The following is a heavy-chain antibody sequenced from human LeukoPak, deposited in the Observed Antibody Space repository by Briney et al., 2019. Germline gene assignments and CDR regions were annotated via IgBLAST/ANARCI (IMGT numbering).Heavy chain of an antibody. V-gene: IGHV4-34*01. CDR1: GGSFSGYY. J-gene: IGHJ4*02. CDR2: INHSGST. CDR3: ARGRSYFDY. Sequence: SETLSLTCAVYGGSFSGYYWSWIRQPPGKGLEWIGEINHSGSTNYNPSLKSRVTISVDTSKNQFSLKLSSVTAADTAVYYCARGRSYFDYWGQGTLVTVSS.